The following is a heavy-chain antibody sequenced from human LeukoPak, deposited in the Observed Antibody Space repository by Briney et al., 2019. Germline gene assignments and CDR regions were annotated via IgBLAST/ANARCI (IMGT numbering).Heavy chain of an antibody. D-gene: IGHD4-17*01. V-gene: IGHV3-23*01. Sequence: PGGSLRLSCAASGVTVRSNYMSWVRQAPGKGLEWVSAISGSGGSTYYADSVKGRFTISRDNSKNTLYLQMNSLRAEDTAVYYCAKDPAGDPEYWGQGTLVTVSS. CDR2: ISGSGGST. CDR3: AKDPAGDPEY. CDR1: GVTVRSNY. J-gene: IGHJ4*02.